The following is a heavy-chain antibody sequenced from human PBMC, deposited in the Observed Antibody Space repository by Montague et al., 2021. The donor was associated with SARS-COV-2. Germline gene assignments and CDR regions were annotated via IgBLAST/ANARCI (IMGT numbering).Heavy chain of an antibody. Sequence: SLRLSCAASGFTVSSNYMSWVRQAPGKGLEWVSVIYSGGSTYYADSMKGRFTISRDNSKNTLYLQMNGLRAEDTAVYYCARGYYDSSGYYATVGVHWGQGTLVTVSS. CDR1: GFTVSSNY. V-gene: IGHV3-66*01. D-gene: IGHD3-22*01. CDR3: ARGYYDSSGYYATVGVH. J-gene: IGHJ4*02. CDR2: IYSGGST.